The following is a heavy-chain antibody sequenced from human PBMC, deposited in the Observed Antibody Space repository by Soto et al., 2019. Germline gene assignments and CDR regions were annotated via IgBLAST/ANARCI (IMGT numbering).Heavy chain of an antibody. Sequence: QITLKESGPTLVKPTQTLTLTCTFSGFSLTTRGVGVGWIRQPPGKALEWLALIYWDDDKRYSPSLKRRLTITKDTSKNQVVLTMTNMDPVDTATYFCAHRPGIVTGDEPFDIWGQGTMVTVSS. J-gene: IGHJ3*02. V-gene: IGHV2-5*02. CDR1: GFSLTTRGVG. CDR2: IYWDDDK. D-gene: IGHD3-9*01. CDR3: AHRPGIVTGDEPFDI.